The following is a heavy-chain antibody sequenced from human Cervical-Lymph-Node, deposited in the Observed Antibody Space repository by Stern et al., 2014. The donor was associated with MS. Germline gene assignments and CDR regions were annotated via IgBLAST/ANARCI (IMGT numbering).Heavy chain of an antibody. CDR3: ATEYCSSFSCSAFY. CDR1: G. J-gene: IGHJ4*02. D-gene: IGHD2-2*01. Sequence: VQLVESEAEVKKPGASVKVSCQASGQGLEWVGMINPSGGVTRYSQMFQGRVTMTRDPSTSTVYVELSSLKSEDTALYYCATEYCSSFSCSAFYWGQGTLVTVSS. V-gene: IGHV1-46*01. CDR2: INPSGGVT.